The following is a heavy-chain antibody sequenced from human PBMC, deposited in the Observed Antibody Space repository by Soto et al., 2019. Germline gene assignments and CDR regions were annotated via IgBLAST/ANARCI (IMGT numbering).Heavy chain of an antibody. V-gene: IGHV1-18*01. CDR1: GYTFTSYG. D-gene: IGHD2-15*01. J-gene: IGHJ5*02. CDR3: AREGYCSGGSCYRRGYWFDP. Sequence: ASVKVSCKASGYTFTSYGISWVRQAPGQGLEWMGWISAYNGNTNYAQKLQGRVTMTTDTSTSTAYMELRSLRSDDTAVYYCAREGYCSGGSCYRRGYWFDPWGQGTLVTSPQ. CDR2: ISAYNGNT.